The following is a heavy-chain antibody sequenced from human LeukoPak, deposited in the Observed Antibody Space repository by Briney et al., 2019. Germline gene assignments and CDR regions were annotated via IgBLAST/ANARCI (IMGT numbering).Heavy chain of an antibody. Sequence: SETLSLTCTVSGGSMSSYYWSWIRQPPGKGLEWIGYIYYSGSTNYNPSLKSRVTISVDTSKNQFSLKLSSVTAADTAVYYCARTFLAVRNVMDVWGQGTTVTVSS. CDR1: GGSMSSYY. CDR3: ARTFLAVRNVMDV. V-gene: IGHV4-59*08. CDR2: IYYSGST. D-gene: IGHD6-19*01. J-gene: IGHJ6*02.